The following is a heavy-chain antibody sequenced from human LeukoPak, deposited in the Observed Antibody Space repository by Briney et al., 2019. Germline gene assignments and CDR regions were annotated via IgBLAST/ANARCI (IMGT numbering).Heavy chain of an antibody. CDR2: INPGGSSI. D-gene: IGHD1-14*01. CDR3: ARSNQADDY. V-gene: IGHV3-74*01. CDR1: GFTFSSYW. J-gene: IGHJ4*02. Sequence: PGGSLRLSCAASGFTFSSYWMHWVRHVPGKGLVWVARINPGGSSITYADSVKGRFTIPRDNAKNTLYLQMDSLRAEDTGVYYCARSNQADDYWGQGTLVTVSS.